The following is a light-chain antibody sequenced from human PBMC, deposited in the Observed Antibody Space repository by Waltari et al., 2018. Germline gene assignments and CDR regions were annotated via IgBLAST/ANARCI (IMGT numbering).Light chain of an antibody. V-gene: IGLV4-69*02. CDR2: VNSDGSH. CDR3: QTGGHGTWV. J-gene: IGLJ3*02. Sequence: QLVLTQSPSASASLGASVKLTCTLSSGHSSNVIAWHQQQPEKGPRFLMKVNSDGSHSKGDEIPDRFSGSSSGAERYLPIPSLQSEDEADYDCQTGGHGTWVFGGGTKLTVL. CDR1: SGHSSNV.